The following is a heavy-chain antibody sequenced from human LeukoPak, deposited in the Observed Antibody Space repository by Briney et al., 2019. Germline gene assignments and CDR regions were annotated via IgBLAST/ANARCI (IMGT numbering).Heavy chain of an antibody. Sequence: GGSLRLSRAASGFTFSSYGMHWVRQAPGKGLEWVAVIWYDGSNKYYADSVKGRFTISRDNSKNTLYLQMNSLRAEDTAVYYCARDFSGYDYVAVGYWGQGTLVTVSS. J-gene: IGHJ4*02. CDR3: ARDFSGYDYVAVGY. CDR2: IWYDGSNK. D-gene: IGHD5-12*01. CDR1: GFTFSSYG. V-gene: IGHV3-33*01.